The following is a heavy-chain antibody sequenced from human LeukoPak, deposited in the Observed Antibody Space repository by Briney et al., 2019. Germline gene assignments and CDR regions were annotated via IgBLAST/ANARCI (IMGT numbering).Heavy chain of an antibody. V-gene: IGHV3-23*01. J-gene: IGHJ4*02. Sequence: GGSLRLSCVASGFTFSTYGMIWVRQAPGKGPEWVSLVSNSGDTTNYADSVKGRFTISRDNSKNTRYLQMDSLRAEDTAAYYCANIGSSTFGSTGFWGQGTLVTVSS. CDR3: ANIGSSTFGSTGF. CDR1: GFTFSTYG. D-gene: IGHD3-16*01. CDR2: VSNSGDTT.